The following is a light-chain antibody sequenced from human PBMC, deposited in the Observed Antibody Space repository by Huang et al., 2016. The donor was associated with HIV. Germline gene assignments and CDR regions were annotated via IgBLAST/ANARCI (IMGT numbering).Light chain of an antibody. Sequence: DIQMTQSPSSLSASVGDRVTLTCRASQSISTYLNWYQQKPGKAPNLLIYGASTLQSGVPARFSGSGSGTDFTLTISSLQPEDFATYYCQQSYTTPPYTFGQGTKVEIK. V-gene: IGKV1-39*01. J-gene: IGKJ2*01. CDR3: QQSYTTPPYT. CDR2: GAS. CDR1: QSISTY.